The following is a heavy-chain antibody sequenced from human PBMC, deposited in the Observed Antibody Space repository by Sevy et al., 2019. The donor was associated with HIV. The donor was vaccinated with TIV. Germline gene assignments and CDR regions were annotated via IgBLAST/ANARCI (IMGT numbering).Heavy chain of an antibody. Sequence: GESLKISCKGHGYSFTSHWIGWVRQMPGKGLDWMGIFFPGDSETRYSPSFQGEVTISADQSISTAFLQWSSLKASDTAIYYCARSRSGYFDSSGYYINWGQGTLVTVSS. D-gene: IGHD3-22*01. CDR3: ARSRSGYFDSSGYYIN. CDR2: FFPGDSET. V-gene: IGHV5-51*01. J-gene: IGHJ4*02. CDR1: GYSFTSHW.